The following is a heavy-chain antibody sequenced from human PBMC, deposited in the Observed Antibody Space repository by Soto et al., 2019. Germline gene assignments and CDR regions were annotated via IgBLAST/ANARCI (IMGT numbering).Heavy chain of an antibody. V-gene: IGHV3-9*01. CDR3: VKASTYSSSQGWFDP. CDR2: ISWNSGNI. J-gene: IGHJ5*02. Sequence: EVQLVESGGGLVQPGRSLRLSCAASGFSFDGYAMNWVRQPPGKGLEWVSGISWNSGNIDYADSVKGRFTISRDNAKNSLYLQMNGLRAQETALYYCVKASTYSSSQGWFDPWGQGTMVTVSS. D-gene: IGHD6-6*01. CDR1: GFSFDGYA.